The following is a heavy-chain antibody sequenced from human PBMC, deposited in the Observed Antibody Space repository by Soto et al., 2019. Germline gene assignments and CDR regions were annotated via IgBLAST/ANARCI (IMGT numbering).Heavy chain of an antibody. D-gene: IGHD1-1*01. J-gene: IGHJ3*02. V-gene: IGHV4-34*01. CDR1: GGFVSSGSYY. CDR3: ARVERGTATTVVDAFDI. CDR2: MSHSGGT. Sequence: QVQLQQWGAGLLKPSETLSLTCAVYGGFVSSGSYYWSWIRQPPGKGLEWIGEMSHSGGTHCNPSLKSRATISVDTSKNQFSLKMSSVTAADTALYYCARVERGTATTVVDAFDIWGPGTMVTVSS.